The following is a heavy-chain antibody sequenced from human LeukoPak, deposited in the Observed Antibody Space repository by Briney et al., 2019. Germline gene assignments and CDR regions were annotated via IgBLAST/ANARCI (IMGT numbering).Heavy chain of an antibody. CDR1: GFTFSSYS. CDR2: ISSSSSYI. Sequence: GGSLRLSCAASGFTFSSYSMNWVRQAPGKGLEWVSSISSSSSYIYYADSVKGRFTISRDNAKNSLYLQMNSLRAEDTAVYYCARDLSGWYRVYDYWGQGTLVTVSS. CDR3: ARDLSGWYRVYDY. D-gene: IGHD6-19*01. V-gene: IGHV3-21*01. J-gene: IGHJ4*02.